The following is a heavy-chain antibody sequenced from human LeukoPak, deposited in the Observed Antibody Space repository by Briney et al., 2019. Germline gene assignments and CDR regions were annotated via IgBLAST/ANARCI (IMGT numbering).Heavy chain of an antibody. CDR2: INWNGGST. V-gene: IGHV3-20*01. D-gene: IGHD1-26*01. Sequence: GGSLRLSCAASGFTFDDYGMSWVRQAPGKGLEWVSGINWNGGSTGYADSVKGRFTISRDNAKNSLYLQMNSLRAEDTALYHCARAVGGELLSAFDIWGQGTMVTVSS. CDR3: ARAVGGELLSAFDI. CDR1: GFTFDDYG. J-gene: IGHJ3*02.